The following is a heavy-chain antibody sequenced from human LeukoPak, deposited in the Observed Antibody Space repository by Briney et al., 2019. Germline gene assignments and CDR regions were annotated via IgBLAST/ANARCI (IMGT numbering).Heavy chain of an antibody. CDR3: ARHAGNYGGAFDI. J-gene: IGHJ3*02. D-gene: IGHD3-16*01. V-gene: IGHV4-59*02. Sequence: SETLSLTCTVSGGSVSSYYWSWIRRPPGKGLEWIGHIHYSGNINYNPSLKSRVTMSLDTSENQSSLKVNSVTAADTAVYYCARHAGNYGGAFDIWGQGTTVTVSS. CDR2: IHYSGNI. CDR1: GGSVSSYY.